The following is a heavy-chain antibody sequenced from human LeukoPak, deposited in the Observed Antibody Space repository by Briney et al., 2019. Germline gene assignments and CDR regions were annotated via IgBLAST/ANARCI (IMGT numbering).Heavy chain of an antibody. CDR1: GFTFTCYY. CDR3: LREGNELLSKNFDY. V-gene: IGHV1-2*02. J-gene: IGHJ4*02. CDR2: INPHSGVT. D-gene: IGHD2-21*02. Sequence: GASVKVSCKASGFTFTCYYIHWVRQAPGQGLEWMGYINPHSGVTNSPQKFQGRVTMTTDTSISAVYMELSSLISDDTAIYYCLREGNELLSKNFDYWGQGTLVTVSS.